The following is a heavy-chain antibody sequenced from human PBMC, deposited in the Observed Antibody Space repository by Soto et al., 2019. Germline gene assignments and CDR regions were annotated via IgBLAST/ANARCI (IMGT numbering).Heavy chain of an antibody. CDR3: ARGGGGYRFDY. CDR1: GASFTTYY. J-gene: IGHJ4*02. V-gene: IGHV4-59*08. D-gene: IGHD1-26*01. CDR2: IFYSGHL. Sequence: QVQLQESGPGLVKPSETLSLTCTVSGASFTTYYWSWIRQPPGKGLEWIGYIFYSGHLKYNPSLKGRLTLSVDPSKTQLPRRLTSVTAADTAVYYCARGGGGYRFDYWGQGTLVTVSS.